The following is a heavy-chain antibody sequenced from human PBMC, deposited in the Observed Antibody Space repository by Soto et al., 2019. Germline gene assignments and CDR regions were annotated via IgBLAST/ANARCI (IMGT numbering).Heavy chain of an antibody. J-gene: IGHJ5*02. V-gene: IGHV4-39*01. CDR2: IYFTGNT. CDR3: AGQTFTIAAASYGRSNWFDP. CDR1: GGSITSSSHF. D-gene: IGHD6-25*01. Sequence: SETLSLTCTVSGGSITSSSHFWGWVRQPPWKGLEWIGTIYFTGNTYYTPSLKSRLTMSIDTSKNEFSLRLNSVTAADTAVYYCAGQTFTIAAASYGRSNWFDPWGPGTLVTVSS.